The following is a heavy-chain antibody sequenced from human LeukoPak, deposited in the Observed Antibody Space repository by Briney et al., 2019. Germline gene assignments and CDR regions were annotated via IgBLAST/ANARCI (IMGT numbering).Heavy chain of an antibody. CDR3: AREDSGYGTYDY. CDR2: IYYSGGT. D-gene: IGHD5-12*01. V-gene: IGHV4-59*01. CDR1: GGSISSYY. Sequence: PSPTHSLTSTVYGGSISSYYWSWIRQPPGKGLEWIGYIYYSGGTNYNPSLKSRVTMSVDTSRNQFSLKLYSVTAADTAVYYCAREDSGYGTYDYWGQGTLVTVSS. J-gene: IGHJ4*02.